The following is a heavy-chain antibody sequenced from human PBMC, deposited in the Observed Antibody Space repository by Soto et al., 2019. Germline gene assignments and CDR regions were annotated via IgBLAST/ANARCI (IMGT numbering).Heavy chain of an antibody. Sequence: GGSLRLSCAASGFTFSSYSMNWVRQAPGKGLEWVSSISSSSSYIYYADSVKGRFTISRDNAKNSLYLQMNSLSAEDTAVYYCARVPILRFLEWLLSDYYYGMDVWGQGTTVTVSS. CDR1: GFTFSSYS. V-gene: IGHV3-21*01. J-gene: IGHJ6*02. CDR3: ARVPILRFLEWLLSDYYYGMDV. CDR2: ISSSSSYI. D-gene: IGHD3-3*01.